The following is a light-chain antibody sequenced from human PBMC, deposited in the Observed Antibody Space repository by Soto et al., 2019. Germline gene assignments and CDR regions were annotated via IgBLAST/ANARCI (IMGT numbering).Light chain of an antibody. CDR3: QQPSNWPRGFT. V-gene: IGKV3-15*01. Sequence: DIVMTQSPAFLSVSPGERATLSCRASETIRSNLAWYQQKPGQAPRLLIHGASTRATGIPARFSGSGSETDSTLTISSLQSEDSAVYYCQQPSNWPRGFTFGPGTRVEIK. CDR2: GAS. CDR1: ETIRSN. J-gene: IGKJ3*01.